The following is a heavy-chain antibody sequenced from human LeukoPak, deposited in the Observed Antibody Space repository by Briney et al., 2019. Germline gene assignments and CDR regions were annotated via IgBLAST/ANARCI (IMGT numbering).Heavy chain of an antibody. V-gene: IGHV3-11*04. CDR2: ISHTGSTM. CDR3: AIPPLSGTGSSRPLAGMDV. CDR1: GFTVSNNY. J-gene: IGHJ6*04. D-gene: IGHD3-10*01. Sequence: GGSLRLSCAIFGFTVSNNYMSWVRQAPGKGLEWVSYISHTGSTMSYADSVKGRFTISRDNAKNSLYLQMNSLRAEDTAVYYCAIPPLSGTGSSRPLAGMDVWGKGTTVTVSS.